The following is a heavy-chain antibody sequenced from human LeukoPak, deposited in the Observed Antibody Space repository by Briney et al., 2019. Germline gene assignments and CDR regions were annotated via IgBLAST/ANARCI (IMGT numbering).Heavy chain of an antibody. V-gene: IGHV4-61*08. J-gene: IGHJ5*02. CDR3: ATVRGYSHWS. CDR1: GGSISSGGYY. D-gene: IGHD5-18*01. CDR2: INHSGST. Sequence: PSETLSLTCTVSGGSISSGGYYWSWIRQPPGKGLEWIGEINHSGSTNYNPSLKSRFTISVDTSKKQFSLKLSSVTAADTAVYYCATVRGYSHWSWGQGTLVTVSS.